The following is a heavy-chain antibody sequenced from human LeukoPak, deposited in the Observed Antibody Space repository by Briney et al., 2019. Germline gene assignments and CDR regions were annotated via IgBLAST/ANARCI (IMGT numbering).Heavy chain of an antibody. Sequence: ASVKVSCKASGYTFTSYGISWVRQAPGQGLEWMGWISAYNGNTNYAQKLQGRVTMTTDTSTSTAYMELRSLRSDDTAVYYCARDLGSGWFNGWFDPWGQGTLVTVSP. V-gene: IGHV1-18*01. CDR3: ARDLGSGWFNGWFDP. CDR1: GYTFTSYG. J-gene: IGHJ5*02. D-gene: IGHD6-19*01. CDR2: ISAYNGNT.